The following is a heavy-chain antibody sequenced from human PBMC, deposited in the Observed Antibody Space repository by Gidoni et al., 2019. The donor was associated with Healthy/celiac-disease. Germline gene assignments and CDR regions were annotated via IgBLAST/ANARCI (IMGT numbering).Heavy chain of an antibody. V-gene: IGHV4-34*01. J-gene: IGHJ4*02. CDR2: INHSGST. Sequence: QVQLQQWGAGLLKPSETLSLTCAVYGGSFSGYYWSWIRQPPGKGLEWIGEINHSGSTNYNPSLKSRVTISVDTSKNQFSLKLSSVTAADTAVYYCARRVVPSAHPDYFDYWGQGTLVTVSS. D-gene: IGHD2-2*01. CDR3: ARRVVPSAHPDYFDY. CDR1: GGSFSGYY.